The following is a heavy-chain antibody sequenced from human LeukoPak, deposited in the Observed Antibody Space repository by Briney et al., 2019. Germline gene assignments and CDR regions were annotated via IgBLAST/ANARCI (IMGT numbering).Heavy chain of an antibody. CDR2: ISSSSSYI. CDR1: GFTFSSYS. J-gene: IGHJ3*02. D-gene: IGHD6-13*01. CDR3: ARVESAQLGAFDI. Sequence: PGGSLRLSCAASGFTFSSYSMNWVRQAPGKGLEWVSSISSSSSYIYYADSVKGRFTISRDNAKNSLYLQMNSLRAEDTALYHCARVESAQLGAFDIWGQGTMVTVSS. V-gene: IGHV3-21*04.